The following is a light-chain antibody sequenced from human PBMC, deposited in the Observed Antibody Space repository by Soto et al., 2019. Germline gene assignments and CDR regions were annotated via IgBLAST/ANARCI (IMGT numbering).Light chain of an antibody. J-gene: IGLJ2*01. CDR2: DST. CDR1: SSNIGNNY. V-gene: IGLV1-51*01. Sequence: QPVLTQPPSVSAAPGQKVTISCSGSSSNIGNNYVSWYQQLPGTAPTLLIYDSTKRPSGIPDRFSGSKSGTSATLGITGLQTGDEADYYCGTWDNSLSAVVFGGGTKLTVL. CDR3: GTWDNSLSAVV.